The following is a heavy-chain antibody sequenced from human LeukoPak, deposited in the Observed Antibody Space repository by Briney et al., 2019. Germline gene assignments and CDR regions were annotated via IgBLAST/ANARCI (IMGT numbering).Heavy chain of an antibody. Sequence: PGGSLRLSCAASGFTFSNYWMSWVRQAPGKGLEWVANINRDGSEKYFVDSVKGRFTITRDNAKSSVFLQLNSLRAEDTAVYYCARASRGIAANLCFDYWGQGILVTVSS. V-gene: IGHV3-7*01. CDR2: INRDGSEK. CDR3: ARASRGIAANLCFDY. CDR1: GFTFSNYW. J-gene: IGHJ4*02. D-gene: IGHD6-25*01.